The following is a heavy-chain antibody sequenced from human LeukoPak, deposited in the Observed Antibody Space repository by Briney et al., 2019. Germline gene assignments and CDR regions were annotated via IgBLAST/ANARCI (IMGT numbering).Heavy chain of an antibody. V-gene: IGHV3-20*04. CDR3: ARTQRATYYDFWSGYYTAPFDY. CDR1: GFTFDDYG. D-gene: IGHD3-3*01. J-gene: IGHJ4*02. CDR2: INWNGGST. Sequence: GGSLRLSCAASGFTFDDYGMSWVRQAPGKGLEWVSGINWNGGSTGYADSVKGRFTISRDNAKNSLYLQMNSLRAEDTALYYCARTQRATYYDFWSGYYTAPFDYWGQGTLVTVSS.